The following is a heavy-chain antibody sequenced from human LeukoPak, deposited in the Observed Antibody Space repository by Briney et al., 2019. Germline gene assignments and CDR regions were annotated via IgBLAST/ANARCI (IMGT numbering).Heavy chain of an antibody. CDR1: GYSISSSYY. CDR3: ARGPPASYYDILTGRFDY. V-gene: IGHV4-38-2*02. CDR2: IFYSGAT. Sequence: PSETLSLTCTVSGYSISSSYYWGWIRQPPGKGLEWIGTIFYSGATYYNPSLKSRVTISVDTSKNQFSLRLSSVTAADTAVYYCARGPPASYYDILTGRFDYWGQGTLVTVSS. J-gene: IGHJ4*02. D-gene: IGHD3-9*01.